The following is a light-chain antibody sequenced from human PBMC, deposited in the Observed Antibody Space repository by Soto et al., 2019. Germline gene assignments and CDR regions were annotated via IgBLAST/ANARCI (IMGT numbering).Light chain of an antibody. Sequence: DIQMTQSPSSLSASVGDRVTITCQASQDISNYLNWYQQKPGKAPKLLIYDASNLETGVPSRFIGSGSGRDFTFTISSLQPEDIATYYCPQYDNLPPYTFGQGTKLEIK. CDR3: PQYDNLPPYT. V-gene: IGKV1-33*01. J-gene: IGKJ2*01. CDR1: QDISNY. CDR2: DAS.